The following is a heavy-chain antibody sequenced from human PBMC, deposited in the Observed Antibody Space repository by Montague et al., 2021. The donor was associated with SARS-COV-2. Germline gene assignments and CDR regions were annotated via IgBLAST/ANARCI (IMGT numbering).Heavy chain of an antibody. CDR2: IYYSGST. D-gene: IGHD2-2*01. CDR3: ARLKAPYCSSTSCYSASWFDH. V-gene: IGHV4-39*01. Sequence: SETLSLTCTVSGGSISSSSYYWGWIRQPPGKGLEWIGSIYYSGSTYYNPSLKSRVTISVDTSKNQFSLKLSSVTAADTAVYYCARLKAPYCSSTSCYSASWFDHWGQGTLVTVSS. CDR1: GGSISSSSYY. J-gene: IGHJ5*02.